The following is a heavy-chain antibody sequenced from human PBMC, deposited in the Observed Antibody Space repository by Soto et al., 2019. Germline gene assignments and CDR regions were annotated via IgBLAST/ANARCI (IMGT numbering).Heavy chain of an antibody. V-gene: IGHV4-38-2*01. CDR3: AREVDH. Sequence: PSETLSLTCAVSGYSISSGYFWGWIRQPPGQGLESIGSVYHTGSAYYNPSLKSRVTISVDTSKNQFSLRLSSVTAADTAVYYCAREVDHWGQGTMVTVSS. J-gene: IGHJ4*02. CDR2: VYHTGSA. CDR1: GYSISSGYF.